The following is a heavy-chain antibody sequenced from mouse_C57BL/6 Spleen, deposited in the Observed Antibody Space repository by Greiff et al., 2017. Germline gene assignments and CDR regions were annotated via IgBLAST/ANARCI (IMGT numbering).Heavy chain of an antibody. CDR2: IYPRSGNT. D-gene: IGHD1-1*02. CDR1: GYTFTSYG. J-gene: IGHJ2*01. V-gene: IGHV1-81*01. Sequence: VQGVESGAELARPGASVKLSCKASGYTFTSYGISWVKQRTGQGLEWIGEIYPRSGNTYYNEKFKGKATMTADKSSSTAYMELRSLTSEDSAVYFCARGLYGGFDYWGQGTTLTVSS. CDR3: ARGLYGGFDY.